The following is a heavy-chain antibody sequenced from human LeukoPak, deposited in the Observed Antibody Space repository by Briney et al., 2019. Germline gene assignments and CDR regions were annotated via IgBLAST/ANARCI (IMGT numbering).Heavy chain of an antibody. CDR3: ARTLRSYDFWSGYYDHYCYYYGMDV. J-gene: IGHJ6*02. Sequence: GGSLRLSCAASEFTFSTYGMHWVRQAPGKGLEWMAVISYDGRYKFYADSVKGRFTISRDNAKNSLYLQMNSLRAEDTAVYYCARTLRSYDFWSGYYDHYCYYYGMDVWGQGTTVTVSS. CDR1: EFTFSTYG. CDR2: ISYDGRYK. D-gene: IGHD3-3*01. V-gene: IGHV3-33*05.